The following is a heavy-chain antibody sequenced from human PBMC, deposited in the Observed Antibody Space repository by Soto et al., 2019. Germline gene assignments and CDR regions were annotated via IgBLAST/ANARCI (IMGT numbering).Heavy chain of an antibody. J-gene: IGHJ3*02. V-gene: IGHV4-59*01. CDR3: ARDNGGYEVNAFAI. D-gene: IGHD5-12*01. CDR1: GGAISSDY. CDR2: IYYSGST. Sequence: PSETLSLTGTVSGGAISSDYWSWIRQPPGKGLEWIGYIYYSGSTNYNPSLKSRVTISVDTSKNQFSLKLSSVTAADTAVYYCARDNGGYEVNAFAIWGQGTMVTVSS.